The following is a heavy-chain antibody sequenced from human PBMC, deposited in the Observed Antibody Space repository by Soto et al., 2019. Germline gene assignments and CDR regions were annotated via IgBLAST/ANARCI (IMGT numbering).Heavy chain of an antibody. CDR3: ARARNRYFDY. J-gene: IGHJ4*02. V-gene: IGHV4-61*01. D-gene: IGHD1-1*01. CDR2: VFRSGSV. Sequence: KPSETLSLTCNVSGGSMTTGSYFWSWIRQPPGKGLEWIGYVFRSGSVNYSPSFKSRVTISIDTSKSQFSLMLKSVTAADTAVYFCARARNRYFDYWGQGALVTVPQ. CDR1: GGSMTTGSYF.